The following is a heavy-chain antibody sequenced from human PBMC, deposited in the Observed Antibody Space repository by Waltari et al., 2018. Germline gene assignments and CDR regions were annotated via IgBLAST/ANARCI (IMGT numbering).Heavy chain of an antibody. D-gene: IGHD6-19*01. CDR2: ISSSSSTI. CDR3: ARESVAGNSYYFDY. CDR1: GFTFSSYS. Sequence: EVQLVESGGGLVQPGGSLRLSCAASGFTFSSYSMNWVRQAPGKGLEWVSYISSSSSTIYYADSVKGRFTISRDNAKNSLYLQMNSLRAEDTAVYYCARESVAGNSYYFDYWGQGTLVTVSS. J-gene: IGHJ4*02. V-gene: IGHV3-48*04.